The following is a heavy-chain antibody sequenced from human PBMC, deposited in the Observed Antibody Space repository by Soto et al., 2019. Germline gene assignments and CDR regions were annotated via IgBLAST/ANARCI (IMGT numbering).Heavy chain of an antibody. D-gene: IGHD3-10*01. V-gene: IGHV4-31*03. CDR1: GGSISNDNYY. J-gene: IGHJ4*02. Sequence: PSETLSLTCTVSGGSISNDNYYWSWIRQHPGKGLEWIGYISHSGNTYYNQSLKSRVSISVDTSKNQLSLRLSSVTAADTAVYYCAREDYYGSGTSDYWGQGTLVTVSS. CDR3: AREDYYGSGTSDY. CDR2: ISHSGNT.